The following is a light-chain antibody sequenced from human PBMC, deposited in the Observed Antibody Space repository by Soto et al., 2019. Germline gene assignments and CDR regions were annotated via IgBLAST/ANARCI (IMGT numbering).Light chain of an antibody. CDR3: QQYHSWPHT. CDR1: QSVTTN. Sequence: ETVLTQSPATLSVSPGERATFSCRASQSVTTNLAWYQQKPGQVPRLLIYGASTRATGIPARFSGSGSGTEFTLSISSLQSDDFAIYHCQQYHSWPHTFGQGTKLEIQ. J-gene: IGKJ2*01. CDR2: GAS. V-gene: IGKV3-15*01.